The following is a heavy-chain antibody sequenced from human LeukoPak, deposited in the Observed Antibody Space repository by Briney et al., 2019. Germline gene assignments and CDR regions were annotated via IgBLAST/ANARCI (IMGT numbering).Heavy chain of an antibody. CDR1: GGSISSGSYY. CDR2: IHTSGST. V-gene: IGHV4-61*02. D-gene: IGHD5-18*01. Sequence: SQTLSLTCTVSGGSISSGSYYWSWIRQPAGKGLEWIGRIHTSGSTNYNPSLKSRVTISVDTSKNQFSLKLSSVTAADTAVYYCAREGYSYGFDYWGQGTLVTVSS. J-gene: IGHJ4*02. CDR3: AREGYSYGFDY.